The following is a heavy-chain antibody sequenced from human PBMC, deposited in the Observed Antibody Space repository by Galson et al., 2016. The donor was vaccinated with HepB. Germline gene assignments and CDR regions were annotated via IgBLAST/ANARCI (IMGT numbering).Heavy chain of an antibody. J-gene: IGHJ6*02. D-gene: IGHD3-3*01. CDR1: GYTFSAYG. CDR2: LSYDEKQK. V-gene: IGHV3-30*18. CDR3: AKGNGHYGIRRGMDV. Sequence: SLRLSCAASGYTFSAYGIHWVRQAPGKGLEWVAVLSYDEKQKDYVESVKGRFTISRDIFKNILFLQMDSLRPEDTAVYYCAKGNGHYGIRRGMDVWGQGTTVTVSS.